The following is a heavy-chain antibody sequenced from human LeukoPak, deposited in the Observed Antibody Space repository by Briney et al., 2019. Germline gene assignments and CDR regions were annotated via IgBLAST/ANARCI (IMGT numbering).Heavy chain of an antibody. Sequence: GGSLSLSCAASGFIIFKSWMTWVRQAPGKGLEWVAIIKQDASETYYLDSVKGRFTISRDNAKNSIYLHMTRLRVEYTAVYYCARVAGEASGYHPFDIWGQGTMVTASS. CDR2: IKQDASET. CDR3: ARVAGEASGYHPFDI. D-gene: IGHD3-22*01. CDR1: GFIIFKSW. J-gene: IGHJ3*02. V-gene: IGHV3-7*01.